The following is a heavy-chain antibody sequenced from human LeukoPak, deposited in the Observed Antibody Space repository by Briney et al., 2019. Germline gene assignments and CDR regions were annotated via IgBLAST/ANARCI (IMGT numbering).Heavy chain of an antibody. CDR3: ARGDYDYVLGY. V-gene: IGHV4-59*01. Sequence: PSETLSLTCTVSGGSISSYYWSWIRQPPGKGLEWIGYIYYSGSTNYNPSLKSRVTISVDTSKNQFSLKLSSVTAADTAVYYCARGDYDYVLGYWGQGTLVTVSS. CDR1: GGSISSYY. J-gene: IGHJ4*02. CDR2: IYYSGST. D-gene: IGHD3-16*01.